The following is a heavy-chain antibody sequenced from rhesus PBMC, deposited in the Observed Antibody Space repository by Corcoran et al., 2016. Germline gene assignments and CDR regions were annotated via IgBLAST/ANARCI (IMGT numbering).Heavy chain of an antibody. D-gene: IGHD6-13*01. J-gene: IGHJ4*01. CDR2: ISGSSGSP. CDR3: VRLIAAGPLDYFDF. V-gene: IGHV4-173*01. CDR1: GGSIRNNY. Sequence: QLQLQESGPGLVKPSETLSLTCAVSGGSIRNNYWSWIRHPPGTGRECIGRISGSSGSPDYSPSLKSRVTISTDTSKNQFSLVLSSVTAADTAVYYCVRLIAAGPLDYFDFWGQGVLVTVSS.